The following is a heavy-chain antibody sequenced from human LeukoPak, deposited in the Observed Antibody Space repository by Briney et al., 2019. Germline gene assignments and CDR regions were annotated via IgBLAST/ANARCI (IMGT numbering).Heavy chain of an antibody. D-gene: IGHD1-1*01. V-gene: IGHV3-21*01. J-gene: IGHJ3*02. Sequence: GGSLRLSCAASGFTFSSSSINWVRQAPGKGLEWVASISSSSRDTYYADSVQGRFTISRDNAKNSLYLQMNSLTAEDTAVYYCARKMKTGDRVGTFDIWGQGTMVTVSS. CDR2: ISSSSRDT. CDR3: ARKMKTGDRVGTFDI. CDR1: GFTFSSSS.